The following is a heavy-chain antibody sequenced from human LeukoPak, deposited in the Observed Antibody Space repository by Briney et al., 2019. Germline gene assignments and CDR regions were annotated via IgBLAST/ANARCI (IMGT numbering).Heavy chain of an antibody. CDR2: VDPEDGET. Sequence: ASVKVSCKASGYTFTGYYMHWVQQAPGKGLEWMGLVDPEDGETIYAEKFQGRVTITADTSTDTAYMELSSLRSEDTAVYYCATQYYYDRSGYYWGQGTLVTVSS. V-gene: IGHV1-69-2*01. J-gene: IGHJ4*02. D-gene: IGHD3-22*01. CDR3: ATQYYYDRSGYY. CDR1: GYTFTGYY.